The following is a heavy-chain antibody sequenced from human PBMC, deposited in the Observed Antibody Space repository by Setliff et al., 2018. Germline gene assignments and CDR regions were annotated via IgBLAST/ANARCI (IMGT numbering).Heavy chain of an antibody. Sequence: GASVKVSCKASGYTFTSYAMHRVRQAPGQRLEWMGWINAGNGNTKYSQKFQGRVTITRDTSASTAYMELSSLRSEDTAVYYCARDSYTAMVADAFDIWGQGTMVTVSS. V-gene: IGHV1-3*01. D-gene: IGHD5-18*01. CDR2: INAGNGNT. CDR3: ARDSYTAMVADAFDI. CDR1: GYTFTSYA. J-gene: IGHJ3*02.